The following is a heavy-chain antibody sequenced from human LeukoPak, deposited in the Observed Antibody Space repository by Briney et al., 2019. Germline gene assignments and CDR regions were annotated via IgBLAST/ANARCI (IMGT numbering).Heavy chain of an antibody. Sequence: GASVKVSCKASGYTFTSYGISWVRQAPGQGLEWMGWISAYNGNTNYAQKLQGRVTMTTDTSTSTAYMELRSLRSDDTAVYYCARGPFLYYDFWSGYYTWDYYYYGMDVWGQGTTVTVSS. V-gene: IGHV1-18*01. J-gene: IGHJ6*02. CDR3: ARGPFLYYDFWSGYYTWDYYYYGMDV. CDR1: GYTFTSYG. CDR2: ISAYNGNT. D-gene: IGHD3-3*01.